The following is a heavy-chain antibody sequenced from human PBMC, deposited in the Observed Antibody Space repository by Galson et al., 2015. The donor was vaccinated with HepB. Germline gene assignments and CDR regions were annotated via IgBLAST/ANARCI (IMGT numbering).Heavy chain of an antibody. V-gene: IGHV4-61*02. CDR2: IYTSGST. CDR3: AREHHCSSTSCYLVGWFDP. D-gene: IGHD2-2*01. Sequence: TLSLTCTVSGGSISSGSYYWSWIRQPAGKRLEWIGRIYTSGSTNYNPSLKSRVTMSVDTSKNQFSLKLSSVTAADTAVYYCAREHHCSSTSCYLVGWFDPWGQGTLVTVSS. J-gene: IGHJ5*02. CDR1: GGSISSGSYY.